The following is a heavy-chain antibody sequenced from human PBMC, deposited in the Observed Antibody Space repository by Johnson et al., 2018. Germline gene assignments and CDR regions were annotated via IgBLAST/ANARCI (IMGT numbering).Heavy chain of an antibody. Sequence: EVQLVESGGGLVQPGRSLRLSCTASGFTFGDSAMNWIRQAPGKGLEWVGFIRSKPYGGTTEYAASVKGRFTLSREDSKTNAYLQMNSLKTEGTAVYYCTRQRVNGGPVTTGHYYMDVWGKGTTVTVSS. CDR1: GFTFGDSA. D-gene: IGHD1-1*01. J-gene: IGHJ6*03. V-gene: IGHV3-49*03. CDR2: IRSKPYGGTT. CDR3: TRQRVNGGPVTTGHYYMDV.